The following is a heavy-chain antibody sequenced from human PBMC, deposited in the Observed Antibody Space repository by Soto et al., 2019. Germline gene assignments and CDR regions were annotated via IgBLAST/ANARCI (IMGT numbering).Heavy chain of an antibody. Sequence: ASVKVSCKASGYTFTSYDINWVRQATGQGLEWMGWMNPNSGNTGYAQKFQGRVTMTRNTSISTAYMELSSLRPEDTAVYYCARGSPQGLYYDFWSGYLYYFDYWGQGTLVTVSS. CDR3: ARGSPQGLYYDFWSGYLYYFDY. V-gene: IGHV1-8*01. CDR1: GYTFTSYD. D-gene: IGHD3-3*01. CDR2: MNPNSGNT. J-gene: IGHJ4*02.